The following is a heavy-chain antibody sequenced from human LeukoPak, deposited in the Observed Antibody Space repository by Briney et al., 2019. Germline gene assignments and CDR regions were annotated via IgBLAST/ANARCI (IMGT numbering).Heavy chain of an antibody. CDR2: ISYDEINK. CDR3: ARNLRGPRDYMDV. Sequence: PGRSLRLSCAASGSTFNSYAMHWVRQAPGKGLEWVAVISYDEINKYYADSVKGRFTISRDNSKNTLSLQMNSLRAEDTAVYYCARNLRGPRDYMDVWGKGTTVTISS. CDR1: GSTFNSYA. V-gene: IGHV3-30*04. J-gene: IGHJ6*03.